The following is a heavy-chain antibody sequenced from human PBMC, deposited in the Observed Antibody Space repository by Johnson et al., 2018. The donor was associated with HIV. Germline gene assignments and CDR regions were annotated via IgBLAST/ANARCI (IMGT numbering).Heavy chain of an antibody. CDR1: GFTFSSYG. CDR2: ISYDGSNK. Sequence: VQLVESGGGVVLPGWSMRLSCEASGFTFSSYGMHWVRQAPGKGLEWVAVISYDGSNKYYADSVKGRFTISRDNSKNTLYLQMNSLRAEDTAVYYCARCDSSSPLRAFDIWGQGTMVTVSS. CDR3: ARCDSSSPLRAFDI. J-gene: IGHJ3*02. V-gene: IGHV3-30*03. D-gene: IGHD6-6*01.